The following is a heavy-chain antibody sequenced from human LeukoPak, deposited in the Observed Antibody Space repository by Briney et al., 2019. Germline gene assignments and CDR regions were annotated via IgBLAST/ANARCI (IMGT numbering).Heavy chain of an antibody. CDR3: ARNVGYYDILTGYYKSGAIDY. J-gene: IGHJ4*02. CDR1: GGSISSYY. V-gene: IGHV4-59*08. Sequence: SETLSLTCTVSGGSISSYYWSWIRQPPGKGLEWIGYIYYSGSTNYNPSLKSRVTISVDTSKNQFSLKLSSVTAADTAVYYCARNVGYYDILTGYYKSGAIDYWGQGTLVTVSS. CDR2: IYYSGST. D-gene: IGHD3-9*01.